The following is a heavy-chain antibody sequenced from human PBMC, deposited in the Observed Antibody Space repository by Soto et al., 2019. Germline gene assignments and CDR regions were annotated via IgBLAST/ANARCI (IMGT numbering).Heavy chain of an antibody. D-gene: IGHD1-1*01. CDR2: MSGSGSSE. CDR1: GFTFSDHY. CDR3: AKDPTTRYWFDP. Sequence: GGSLRLSCAASGFTFSDHYMAWIRQAPGKGLEIVAHMSGSGSSEDYGDSVKGRFSIFRENSKNLLFLQMNSLRAEDTAVYYCAKDPTTRYWFDPWGQGTLVTVSS. J-gene: IGHJ5*02. V-gene: IGHV3-11*01.